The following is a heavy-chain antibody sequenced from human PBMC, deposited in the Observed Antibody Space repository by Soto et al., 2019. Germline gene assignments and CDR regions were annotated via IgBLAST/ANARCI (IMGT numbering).Heavy chain of an antibody. V-gene: IGHV5-51*01. Sequence: PGESLKISCTGVGYSFTSYWIGWVRQMPGKGLEWMGIIYPGDSDTRYSPSFQGQVTISADKSISTVYLQWSSLKASGTAMYYCARGYCTTNICDPWFDPWGQGTLVTVSS. D-gene: IGHD2-8*01. CDR1: GYSFTSYW. CDR3: ARGYCTTNICDPWFDP. CDR2: IYPGDSDT. J-gene: IGHJ5*02.